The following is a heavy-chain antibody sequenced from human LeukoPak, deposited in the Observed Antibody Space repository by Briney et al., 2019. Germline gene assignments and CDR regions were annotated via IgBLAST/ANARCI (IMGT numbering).Heavy chain of an antibody. CDR2: ICSGGST. D-gene: IGHD3-22*01. J-gene: IGHJ1*01. CDR1: GFTVSTNY. V-gene: IGHV3-66*02. CDR3: ARGYYYDSSGYYSVFQH. Sequence: GGSLRLSCAASGFTVSTNYMSWVRQAPGKGLEWVSVICSGGSTYYADSVKGRFTISRDNSKNTLYLQMNSLRAEDTAVYYCARGYYYDSSGYYSVFQHWDQGTLVTVSS.